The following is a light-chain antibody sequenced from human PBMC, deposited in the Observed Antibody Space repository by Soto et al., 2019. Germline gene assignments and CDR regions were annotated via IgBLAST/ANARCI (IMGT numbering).Light chain of an antibody. J-gene: IGLJ2*01. CDR1: TGAVTSGYY. Sequence: QTVVTQEPSLTVSPGGTVTLTCASSTGAVTSGYYPNWFQQKPGQTHRALIYSTSNKDSWTPARFSGSLLGGKAALTLSGVQPEDEGAYYCLLYYGGAQLVFGGGTKLTVL. CDR2: STS. CDR3: LLYYGGAQLV. V-gene: IGLV7-43*01.